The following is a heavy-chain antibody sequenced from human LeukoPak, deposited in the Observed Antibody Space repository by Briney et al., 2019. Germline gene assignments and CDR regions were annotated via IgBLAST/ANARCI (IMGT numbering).Heavy chain of an antibody. J-gene: IGHJ3*02. CDR2: INWNGGST. V-gene: IGHV3-20*04. CDR1: GFTFDDYG. CDR3: AREMYYDSSGYYHDAFDI. D-gene: IGHD3-22*01. Sequence: GGSLRLSCAASGFTFDDYGMSWVRQAPGKGLEWVSGINWNGGSTGYADSVKGRFTISRDNAKNSLYLQMNSLRAEDTALYYCAREMYYDSSGYYHDAFDIWGQGTMDTVSS.